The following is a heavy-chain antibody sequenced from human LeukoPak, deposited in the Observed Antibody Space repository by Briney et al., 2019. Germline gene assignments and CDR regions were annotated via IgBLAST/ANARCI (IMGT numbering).Heavy chain of an antibody. CDR1: GYTFATYW. V-gene: IGHV5-51*01. CDR3: ATHDYGDFGDY. CDR2: IYPGDSDT. D-gene: IGHD4-17*01. J-gene: IGHJ4*02. Sequence: GESLKISCKGSGYTFATYWIAWVRQMPGKGLEWVGIIYPGDSDTRYSPSFQGQVTISADKSITTAYLQWSSLKASDTAMYYCATHDYGDFGDYWGQGTLVTVSS.